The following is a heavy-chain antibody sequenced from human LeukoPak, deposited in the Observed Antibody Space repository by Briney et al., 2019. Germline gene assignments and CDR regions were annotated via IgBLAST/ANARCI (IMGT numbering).Heavy chain of an antibody. V-gene: IGHV1-2*02. D-gene: IGHD3-10*01. J-gene: IGHJ4*02. CDR1: GYTFTGYY. CDR2: INPKSGGT. Sequence: ASVTVSCKASGYTFTGYYMNWVRQAPGQGLEWMGWINPKSGGTNYAQKFQGRVTMTGDTSISTAYMELSRLRSDDTAVYYCARSPYYYGSGSYLGGDDYWGQGTLVTVSS. CDR3: ARSPYYYGSGSYLGGDDY.